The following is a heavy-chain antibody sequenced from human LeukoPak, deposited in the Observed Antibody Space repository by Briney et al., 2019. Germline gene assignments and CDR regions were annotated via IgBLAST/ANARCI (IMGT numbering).Heavy chain of an antibody. J-gene: IGHJ4*02. D-gene: IGHD3-10*01. Sequence: SETLSLTCTVSGGSISSYYWSWIRLPPGQGLEWIGCVYTSGGTTYNPSLKSRVTISVDTSINQFSLKMNSVTAADTAVYYCARGQWFRAFWSRGTPVTVSS. CDR1: GGSISSYY. V-gene: IGHV4-4*07. CDR3: ARGQWFRAF. CDR2: VYTSGGT.